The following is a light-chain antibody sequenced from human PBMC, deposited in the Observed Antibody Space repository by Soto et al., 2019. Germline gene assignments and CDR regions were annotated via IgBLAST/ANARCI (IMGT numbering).Light chain of an antibody. CDR3: AAWDDSLSAVV. CDR2: RNN. V-gene: IGLV1-47*01. Sequence: QSVLTQPPSASVTPGQRVTISCSGSSSNIGSNYVYWYQQLPGTAPKLLIYRNNQRPSVVPDRFSGSKSGTSASLAISGLRSEDEDDYYCAAWDDSLSAVVFGGGTKVTVL. J-gene: IGLJ2*01. CDR1: SSNIGSNY.